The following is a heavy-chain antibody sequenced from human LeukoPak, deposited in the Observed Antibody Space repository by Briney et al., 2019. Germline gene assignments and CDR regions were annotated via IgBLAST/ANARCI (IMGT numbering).Heavy chain of an antibody. J-gene: IGHJ4*02. D-gene: IGHD4-23*01. CDR1: GFTFSSYA. V-gene: IGHV3-64D*06. Sequence: GGSLRLSCSASGFTFSSYAMHWVRQAPGKGLECVSAITGDGGRTYYADSVKGRFTISRDNSKNTLYLQMNSLRAEDTAVYYCVKDPFYGGNPLYSFDYWGQGTLVTVSS. CDR2: ITGDGGRT. CDR3: VKDPFYGGNPLYSFDY.